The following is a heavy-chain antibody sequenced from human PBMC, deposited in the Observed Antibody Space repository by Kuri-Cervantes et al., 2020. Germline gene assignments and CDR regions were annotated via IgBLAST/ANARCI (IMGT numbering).Heavy chain of an antibody. V-gene: IGHV1-69*06. CDR1: GYTFTSYA. J-gene: IGHJ6*03. CDR3: ATAVFTGYYYMDV. CDR2: IIPIFGTA. D-gene: IGHD4-11*01. Sequence: SVKVSCKASGYTFTSYAMHWVRQAPGQGLEWMGGIIPIFGTANYAQKFQGRVTITADKSTSTAYMELSSLRSEDTAVYYCATAVFTGYYYMDVWGKGTTVTVSS.